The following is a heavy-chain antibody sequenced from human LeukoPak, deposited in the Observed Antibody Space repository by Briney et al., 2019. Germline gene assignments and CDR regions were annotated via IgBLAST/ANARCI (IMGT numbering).Heavy chain of an antibody. CDR2: MNIDGSEK. D-gene: IGHD6-19*01. V-gene: IGHV3-7*03. J-gene: IGHJ1*01. CDR3: ARAYKDRSLAGKKEFFQH. Sequence: GSLRLSCAASGFTFSSYWMGWVRQAPGKRLEWVANMNIDGSEKYYADSVKGRFTISRDNARNSVYLQMNSLRAEDTALYYCARAYKDRSLAGKKEFFQHWGQGTLVTVSS. CDR1: GFTFSSYW.